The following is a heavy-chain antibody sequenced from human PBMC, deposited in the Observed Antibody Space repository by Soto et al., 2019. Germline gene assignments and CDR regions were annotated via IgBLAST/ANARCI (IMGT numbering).Heavy chain of an antibody. CDR2: IYWDDDK. J-gene: IGHJ4*02. Sequence: QITLKESGPPLVKPTQTLTLTCTFSGFSLTINGVGVGWIRQPPGRALEWLALIYWDDDKRYSPSLKSRLTIPKDTSKKQVVLTMTNMDPVDTATYYCARLYSGSYFAYWGQGALVTVSS. V-gene: IGHV2-5*02. D-gene: IGHD1-26*01. CDR3: ARLYSGSYFAY. CDR1: GFSLTINGVG.